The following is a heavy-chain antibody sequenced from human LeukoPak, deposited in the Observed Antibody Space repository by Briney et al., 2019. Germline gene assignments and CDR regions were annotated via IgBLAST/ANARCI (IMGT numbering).Heavy chain of an antibody. CDR3: ARRRAVAGVNYFDY. Sequence: GESLKISCKGSGYSFTSYWIAWVRQMPGKGLEWMGIIYPGDSATRYSPSFQGQVTISADKSISTAYLQWSSLKASDTAMYYCARRRAVAGVNYFDYWGQGTLVTVSS. CDR2: IYPGDSAT. J-gene: IGHJ4*02. CDR1: GYSFTSYW. V-gene: IGHV5-51*01. D-gene: IGHD6-19*01.